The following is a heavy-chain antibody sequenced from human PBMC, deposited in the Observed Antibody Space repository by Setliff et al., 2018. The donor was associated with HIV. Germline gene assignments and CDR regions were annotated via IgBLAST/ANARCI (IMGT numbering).Heavy chain of an antibody. J-gene: IGHJ3*01. CDR1: GFIFSQYS. Sequence: PGGSLRLSCLGSGFIFSQYSMNWVRRTPGKGLEWASYISNSNSANTYYAGPVEGRFTISRDNSKNSLYLQMNSLRAGDTAVYYCARVTGYSYGSDTFDLWGQGTMVTVSS. CDR2: ISNSNSANT. CDR3: ARVTGYSYGSDTFDL. D-gene: IGHD4-4*01. V-gene: IGHV3-48*01.